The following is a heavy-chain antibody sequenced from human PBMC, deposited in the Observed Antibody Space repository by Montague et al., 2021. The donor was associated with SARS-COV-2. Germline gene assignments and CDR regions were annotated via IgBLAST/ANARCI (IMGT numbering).Heavy chain of an antibody. V-gene: IGHV4-59*01. CDR3: ARGSGWMGNAFDI. D-gene: IGHD6-19*01. J-gene: IGHJ3*02. CDR1: GGSISSYY. Sequence: SETLSLTCTVSGGSISSYYWNWIRQPPGKGLEWIGNIYYSGSTNXNPSLKSRVTISVDTSKNQFSLKLSSVTAADTAVYYCARGSGWMGNAFDIWGQGTMVTVSS. CDR2: IYYSGST.